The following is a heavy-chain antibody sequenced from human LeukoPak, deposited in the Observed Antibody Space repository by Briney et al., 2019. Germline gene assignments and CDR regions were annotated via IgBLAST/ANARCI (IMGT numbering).Heavy chain of an antibody. D-gene: IGHD3-22*01. CDR1: RGSISGSSRSYY. CDR2: IDYTGNT. V-gene: IGHV4-59*08. Sequence: SETLSLTCTVARGSISGSSRSYYWSWRRQPPGKGLEGIGNIDYTGNTNYNPSLKSRVTISIDTSKNQFSLTLSSVTAADTAVYYCARQQIKAPYSYDHSADSWALDSWGPGALVTVSS. J-gene: IGHJ4*02. CDR3: ARQQIKAPYSYDHSADSWALDS.